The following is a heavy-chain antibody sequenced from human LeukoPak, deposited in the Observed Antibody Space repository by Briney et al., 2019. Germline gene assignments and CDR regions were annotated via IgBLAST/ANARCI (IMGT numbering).Heavy chain of an antibody. CDR1: GFTFRSCG. CDR3: ATYYYDSGGFHFHH. D-gene: IGHD3-22*01. CDR2: ISSNGGRT. Sequence: PGGSLRLSCAASGFTFRSCGMHWVRQAPGKGLEYVSAISSNGGRTYYANSVKGRFTISRDNSRNTLYLQMGSLRAEDMAVYYCATYYYDSGGFHFHHWGQGTLVTVSS. J-gene: IGHJ1*01. V-gene: IGHV3-64*01.